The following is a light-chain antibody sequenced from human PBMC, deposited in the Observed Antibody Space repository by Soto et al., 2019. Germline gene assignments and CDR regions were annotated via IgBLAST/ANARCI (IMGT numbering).Light chain of an antibody. CDR1: QNIDNY. V-gene: IGKV1-39*01. CDR3: QPSYNSPWT. J-gene: IGKJ1*01. Sequence: DIQMTQSPTSLSASVGERVTISCRTSQNIDNYLNWYQQKPGKVPKLLIYGASNLQSGVTSRFSGSGSVTYFTLTISSLQHEDFAAYICQPSYNSPWTFDQGTKVQIK. CDR2: GAS.